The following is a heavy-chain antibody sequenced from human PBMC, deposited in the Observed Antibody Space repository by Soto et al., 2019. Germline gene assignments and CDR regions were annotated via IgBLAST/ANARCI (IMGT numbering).Heavy chain of an antibody. J-gene: IGHJ3*02. D-gene: IGHD2-15*01. V-gene: IGHV3-66*01. CDR1: GFIVSNTY. CDR2: ISNRGDT. Sequence: EVHLVESGGGLVQPGGSLRLSCTASGFIVSNTYVNWVRQAPGKGLEWVSVISNRGDTHYADSVRGRFSLSRDISDNTLHLQMNSLRGEDTAVYYCAREPRYCRGGSCSITGDAYDIWGQGTMVTVSS. CDR3: AREPRYCRGGSCSITGDAYDI.